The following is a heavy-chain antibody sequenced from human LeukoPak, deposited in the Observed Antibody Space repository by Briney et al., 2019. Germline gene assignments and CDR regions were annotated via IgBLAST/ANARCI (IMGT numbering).Heavy chain of an antibody. V-gene: IGHV1-2*02. D-gene: IGHD5-18*01. Sequence: ASVKVSCKASGYTFTGYYMHWVRQAPGQGLEWMAWINPYSGDTNYAQKFQGRVTLTRDTSISTAYMELSRLRSDDTAVYYCASVDTAMVTEFVYWGQGTLVTVSS. CDR1: GYTFTGYY. CDR2: INPYSGDT. J-gene: IGHJ4*02. CDR3: ASVDTAMVTEFVY.